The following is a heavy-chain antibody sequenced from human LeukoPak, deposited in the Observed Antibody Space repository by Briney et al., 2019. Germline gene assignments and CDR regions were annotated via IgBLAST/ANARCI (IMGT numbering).Heavy chain of an antibody. D-gene: IGHD3-10*01. CDR3: AREVFPDFGELWPYFDY. J-gene: IGHJ4*02. Sequence: SETLSLTCTVSGGSISSYYWSWIRQPAGKGLEWIGRIYTRGSTNYNPSLKSRLSMSVDTSKNQFSLKLSSVTAADTAVYYCAREVFPDFGELWPYFDYWGQGTLVTVSS. V-gene: IGHV4-4*07. CDR2: IYTRGST. CDR1: GGSISSYY.